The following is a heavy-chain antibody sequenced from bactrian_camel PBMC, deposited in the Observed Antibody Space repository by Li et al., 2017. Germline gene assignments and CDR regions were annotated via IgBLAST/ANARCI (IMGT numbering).Heavy chain of an antibody. D-gene: IGHD1*01. J-gene: IGHJ4*01. V-gene: IGHV3S6*01. CDR3: AADVRWGCVTLRHEYSY. CDR1: GDVYSHYC. Sequence: VQLVESGGGSVQTGGSLRLSCSASGDVYSHYCMGWFRQSPGKEREGVASIYTFGRATRYADSVKGRFIISKEKVKTTELQSMSLQMNSLKPEDTAMYYCAADVRWGCVTLRHEYSYWGQGTQVTVS. CDR2: IYTFGRAT.